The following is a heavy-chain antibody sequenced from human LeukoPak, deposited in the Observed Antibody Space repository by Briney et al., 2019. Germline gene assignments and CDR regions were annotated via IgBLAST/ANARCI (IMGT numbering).Heavy chain of an antibody. CDR2: INHSGST. CDR3: ASSRYYYDSSGYFHREFDH. J-gene: IGHJ4*02. CDR1: GGSFSGYY. D-gene: IGHD3-22*01. Sequence: SETLSLTCAVYGGSFSGYYWSWIRQPPGKGLEWIGEINHSGSTNYNPSLKSRVTISVDTSKNQFSLKLSSVTAADTAVYYCASSRYYYDSSGYFHREFDHWGQGTLVTVSS. V-gene: IGHV4-34*01.